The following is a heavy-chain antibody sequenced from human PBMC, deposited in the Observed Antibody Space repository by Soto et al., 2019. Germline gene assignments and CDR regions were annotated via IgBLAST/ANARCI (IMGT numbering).Heavy chain of an antibody. CDR2: ISGSGGST. CDR1: GFTFSSYA. CDR3: AKDGAVDTAMVTSLDY. D-gene: IGHD5-18*01. Sequence: GGSLRLSCAASGFTFSSYAMSWVRQAPGKGLEWVSAISGSGGSTYYADSVKGRFTISRDNSKNTLYPQMNSLRAEDTAVYYCAKDGAVDTAMVTSLDYWGQGTLVTVSS. V-gene: IGHV3-23*01. J-gene: IGHJ4*02.